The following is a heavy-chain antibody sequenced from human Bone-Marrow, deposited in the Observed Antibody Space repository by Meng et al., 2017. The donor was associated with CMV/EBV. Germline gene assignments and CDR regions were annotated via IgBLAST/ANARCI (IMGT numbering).Heavy chain of an antibody. D-gene: IGHD6-13*01. CDR1: GLTFSSYA. CDR3: ARLSFVLAAVVGGAFDI. V-gene: IGHV3-30-3*01. J-gene: IGHJ3*02. CDR2: ISYDGSNK. Sequence: GESLKISCAASGLTFSSYAMYWVRQAPGKGPEWVAVISYDGSNKYYADSVKGRFTISRDNSKNTLYLQMNSLRAEDTAVYYCARLSFVLAAVVGGAFDIWGQGTMVTVSS.